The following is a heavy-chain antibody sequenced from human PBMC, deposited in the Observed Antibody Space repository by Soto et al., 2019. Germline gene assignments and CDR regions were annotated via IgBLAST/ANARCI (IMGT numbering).Heavy chain of an antibody. V-gene: IGHV4-59*08. CDR2: IFYNGST. CDR1: GGSISHYH. Sequence: SETLSLTCTVSGGSISHYHWNWIRQAPGKGMEWIGYIFYNGSTHYNPSLTSRVTISVDTSKNQLSLTLTSVTAADTAVYYCARLISRGSFMHVSGKATTVTVSS. CDR3: ARLISRGSFMHV. D-gene: IGHD3-22*01. J-gene: IGHJ6*03.